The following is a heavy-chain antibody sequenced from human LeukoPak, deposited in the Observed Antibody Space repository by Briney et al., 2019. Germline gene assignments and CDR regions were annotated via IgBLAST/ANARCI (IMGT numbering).Heavy chain of an antibody. J-gene: IGHJ3*02. Sequence: SETLSLTCAVYGGSFSGYYWSWIRQPPGKGLEWIGEINHSGSTNYNPSLKSRVTISVDTSKNQLSLKLSSVTAADTAVYYCAREEVVVAANAFDIWGQGTMVTVSS. CDR2: INHSGST. CDR1: GGSFSGYY. CDR3: AREEVVVAANAFDI. V-gene: IGHV4-34*01. D-gene: IGHD2-15*01.